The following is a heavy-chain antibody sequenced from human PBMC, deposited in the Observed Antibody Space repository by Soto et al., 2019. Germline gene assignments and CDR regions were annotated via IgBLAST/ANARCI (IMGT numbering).Heavy chain of an antibody. Sequence: QVQLQQWGAGLLKPSETLSLTCAVNGGSFSGYYWSWIRQPPGKGLEWIGEINHSGSTNYNPSLKSRVTISVDTSKNQFSLKLSSVTAADTAVYYCAQTYYDFWSGSRNYGMDVWGQGTTVTVSS. CDR2: INHSGST. V-gene: IGHV4-34*01. CDR3: AQTYYDFWSGSRNYGMDV. J-gene: IGHJ6*02. CDR1: GGSFSGYY. D-gene: IGHD3-3*01.